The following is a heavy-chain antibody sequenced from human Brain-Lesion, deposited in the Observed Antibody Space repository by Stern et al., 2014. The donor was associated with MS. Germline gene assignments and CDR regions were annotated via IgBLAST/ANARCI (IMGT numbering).Heavy chain of an antibody. V-gene: IGHV4-61*02. D-gene: IGHD2-2*01. J-gene: IGHJ6*02. CDR2: IFNSGST. Sequence: QLVQSGPGLVKPSQTLSLSCTVSGGSISSGGYYRSWIRQPAGKGLEWIGRIFNSGSTSYNPSLKSRVTISIDQSKNHFSLRLNSMTAADTAVYYCARGRVVPGFQYYATDVWGQGTTVIVSS. CDR1: GGSISSGGYY. CDR3: ARGRVVPGFQYYATDV.